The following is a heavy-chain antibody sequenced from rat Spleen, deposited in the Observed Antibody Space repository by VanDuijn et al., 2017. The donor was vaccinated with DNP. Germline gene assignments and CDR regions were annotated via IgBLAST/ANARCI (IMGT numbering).Heavy chain of an antibody. CDR2: ISYSGST. V-gene: IGHV3-1*01. CDR3: ARLRSAGYFDF. J-gene: IGHJ1*01. D-gene: IGHD3-1*01. CDR1: GYSISSNY. Sequence: EVQLQESGPGLVKPSQSLSLTCSVTGYSISSNYWGWIRKFPGNKMEWMGYISYSGSTSYNPSLKSRISITRDTSKNQFFLQLNSVTTEDTATYYCARLRSAGYFDFWGPGTMVTVSS.